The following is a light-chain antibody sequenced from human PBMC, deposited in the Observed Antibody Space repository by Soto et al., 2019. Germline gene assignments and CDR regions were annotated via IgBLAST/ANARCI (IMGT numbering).Light chain of an antibody. CDR2: DAS. Sequence: DIQLTQSPSTLSASVGERVTITCRASQTVNTWLAWYQHKPGKAPKLLIYDASVLETGVPSRFSGFSSGTEFTLTIICLQPDDFATDFCQQYNSYSPEGLTFGGGTKVEI. V-gene: IGKV1-5*01. CDR1: QTVNTW. J-gene: IGKJ4*01. CDR3: QQYNSYSPEGLT.